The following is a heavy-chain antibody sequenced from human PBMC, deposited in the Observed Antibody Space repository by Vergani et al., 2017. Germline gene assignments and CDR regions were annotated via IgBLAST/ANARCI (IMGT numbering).Heavy chain of an antibody. CDR3: AKGSPLGWLPCYYFDY. CDR2: ISGSGGST. Sequence: EVQLLESGGGLVQPGGSLRLSCAASGFTFSSYAMSWVRQAPGKGLEWVSAISGSGGSTYYADSVKGRFTISRDNSKNTLYLQMNSLRAEDTAVYYGAKGSPLGWLPCYYFDYWGQGTLVTVSS. J-gene: IGHJ4*02. CDR1: GFTFSSYA. V-gene: IGHV3-23*01. D-gene: IGHD3-3*01.